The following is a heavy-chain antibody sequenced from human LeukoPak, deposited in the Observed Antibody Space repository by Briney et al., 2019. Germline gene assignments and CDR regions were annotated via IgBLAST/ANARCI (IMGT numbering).Heavy chain of an antibody. D-gene: IGHD2-15*01. CDR2: ISSSSSYI. J-gene: IGHJ4*02. CDR3: ARAPGYCSGGSCYEYYFDY. V-gene: IGHV3-21*01. CDR1: GFTFSSYS. Sequence: GGSLRLSCAASGFTFSSYSMTWVRQAPGKGLEWVSSISSSSSYIYYADSVKGRFTISRDNAKNSLYLQMNSLRAEDTAVYYCARAPGYCSGGSCYEYYFDYWGQGTLVTVSS.